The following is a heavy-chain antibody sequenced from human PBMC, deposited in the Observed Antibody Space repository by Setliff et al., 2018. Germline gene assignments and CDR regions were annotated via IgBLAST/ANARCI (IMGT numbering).Heavy chain of an antibody. CDR1: GGTFNTYG. CDR2: VIPLFGTT. CDR3: ARDTHINYNNPQVGWFDP. V-gene: IGHV1-69*13. Sequence: VASVKVSCKASGGTFNTYGISWVRLAPGQGLEWMGRVIPLFGTTNYAQKFQDRVAISADESTSTAYMELRSLRSEDTAIYYCARDTHINYNNPQVGWFDPWGQGTQVTVSS. J-gene: IGHJ5*02. D-gene: IGHD4-4*01.